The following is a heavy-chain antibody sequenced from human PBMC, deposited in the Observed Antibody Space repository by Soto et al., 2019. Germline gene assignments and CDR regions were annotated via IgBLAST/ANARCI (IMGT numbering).Heavy chain of an antibody. CDR1: GYTFTGYY. V-gene: IGHV1-2*04. CDR2: INPNSGGT. D-gene: IGHD2-15*01. CDR3: ARADSQDIVVPPGY. J-gene: IGHJ4*02. Sequence: ASVKVSCKASGYTFTGYYMHWVRQAPGQGLEWMGWINPNSGGTNYAQKFQGWVTMTRDTSTSTVYMELSSLRSEDTAVYYCARADSQDIVVPPGYWGQGTLVTVS.